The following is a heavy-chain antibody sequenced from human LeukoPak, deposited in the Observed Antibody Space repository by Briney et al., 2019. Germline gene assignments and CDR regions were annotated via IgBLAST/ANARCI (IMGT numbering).Heavy chain of an antibody. J-gene: IGHJ5*02. CDR2: TYYRSTWYN. CDR3: ARRLTQYDCFDP. Sequence: SQTLSLTCAISGDSVSSNSAAWNWIRQSPSRGLEWLGRTYYRSTWYNDYAVSVRGRITVNPDTSRNQFSLHLNSVTPEDTAVYYCARRLTQYDCFDPWGQGILVTVSS. CDR1: GDSVSSNSAA. V-gene: IGHV6-1*01. D-gene: IGHD2-2*01.